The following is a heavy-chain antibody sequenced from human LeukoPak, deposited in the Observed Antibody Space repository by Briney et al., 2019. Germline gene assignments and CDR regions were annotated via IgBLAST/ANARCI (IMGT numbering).Heavy chain of an antibody. Sequence: GTSVKVSCKASGFTFINSAMQWVRQARGQRLERIGWIVVGSGNTNYAQKFQERVTITRDMSTSTAYMELSSLRSEDTAVYYCAADDLSTGYWGQGTLVTVSS. V-gene: IGHV1-58*02. CDR1: GFTFINSA. D-gene: IGHD5/OR15-5a*01. CDR2: IVVGSGNT. J-gene: IGHJ4*02. CDR3: AADDLSTGY.